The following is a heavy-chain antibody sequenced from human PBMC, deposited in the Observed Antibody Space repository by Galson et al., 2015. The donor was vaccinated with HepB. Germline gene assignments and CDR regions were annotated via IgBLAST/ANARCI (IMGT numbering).Heavy chain of an antibody. Sequence: SLRLSCAASGFTFSSYGMSWVRQAPGKGLEWVANIRKGGSEKYYVDSVKGRFTISRDNAKNSLYLQMNSLRAEDTAVYYCARAGAIVVVPAAIPPNPWFHPCGPGTLVPASS. D-gene: IGHD2-2*01. V-gene: IGHV3-7*01. CDR3: ARAGAIVVVPAAIPPNPWFHP. CDR2: IRKGGSEK. J-gene: IGHJ5*02. CDR1: GFTFSSYG.